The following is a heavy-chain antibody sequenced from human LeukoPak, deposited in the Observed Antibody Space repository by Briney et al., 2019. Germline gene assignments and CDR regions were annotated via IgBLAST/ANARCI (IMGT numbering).Heavy chain of an antibody. D-gene: IGHD5-18*01. CDR3: ARGRKASYPYSYGYINWFDP. CDR1: GGSFSGYY. CDR2: INHSGST. V-gene: IGHV4-34*01. Sequence: SETLSLTCAVYGGSFSGYYWSWIRQPPGKGLEWIGEINHSGSTNYIPSLKGRVTISVDTSKNQFSLKLSSVTAADTAVYYCARGRKASYPYSYGYINWFDPWGQGTLVTVSS. J-gene: IGHJ5*02.